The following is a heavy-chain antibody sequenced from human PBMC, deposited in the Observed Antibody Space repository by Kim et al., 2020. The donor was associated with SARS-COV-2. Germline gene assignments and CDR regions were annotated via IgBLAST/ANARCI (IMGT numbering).Heavy chain of an antibody. CDR2: ISSSGANT. V-gene: IGHV3-23*01. Sequence: GGSLRLSCAASGFTFSSYAMSWVRQAPGKGLEWVSAISSSGANTYYADSVRGRFTISRDKSKNTLYLQMGSLRAEDTAVYYCVRGRAGRVVRYFDYW. J-gene: IGHJ4*03. D-gene: IGHD2-15*01. CDR1: GFTFSSYA. CDR3: VRGRAGRVVRYFDY.